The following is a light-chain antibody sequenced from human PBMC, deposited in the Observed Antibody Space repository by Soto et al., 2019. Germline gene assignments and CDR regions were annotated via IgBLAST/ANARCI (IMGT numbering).Light chain of an antibody. V-gene: IGLV1-47*01. Sequence: QSVLTQPPSASGTPGQRVTISCSGSSSNIGSNYVYWYQQLPGTAPKLLIYGNNQRPSGVPDRFSGSKSGTSASLAISGLRSEDEDDYYCAAWDDSLSYVFGTGTKVTVL. J-gene: IGLJ1*01. CDR2: GNN. CDR1: SSNIGSNY. CDR3: AAWDDSLSYV.